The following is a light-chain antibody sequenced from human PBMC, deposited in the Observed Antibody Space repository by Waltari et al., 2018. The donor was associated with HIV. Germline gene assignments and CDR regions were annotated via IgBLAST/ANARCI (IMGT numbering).Light chain of an antibody. V-gene: IGLV2-14*01. Sequence: SALTQPASVSGSPGQSVTISCTGTTTDCDLTNFLSWYPHPPGKAPQLIIFGVNYRPSGISSRFSASKSGDTASLTISGLQSGDEADYYCTTYTAKDSLLIGSGTKLTVL. CDR1: TTDCDLTNF. CDR3: TTYTAKDSLL. CDR2: GVN. J-gene: IGLJ2*01.